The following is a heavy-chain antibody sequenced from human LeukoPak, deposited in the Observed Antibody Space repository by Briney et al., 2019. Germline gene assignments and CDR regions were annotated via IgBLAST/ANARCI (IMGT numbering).Heavy chain of an antibody. Sequence: PSETLSLTCTVSGGSISSSSYFWGWIRQPPGKGLEWIGSIYYSGSTYYNPSLKSRVTISVDTSKNQFSLKLSSVTAADTAVYYCARHAQGIAVAPAFDYWGQGTLVTVSS. CDR3: ARHAQGIAVAPAFDY. V-gene: IGHV4-39*01. CDR1: GGSISSSSYF. D-gene: IGHD6-19*01. CDR2: IYYSGST. J-gene: IGHJ4*02.